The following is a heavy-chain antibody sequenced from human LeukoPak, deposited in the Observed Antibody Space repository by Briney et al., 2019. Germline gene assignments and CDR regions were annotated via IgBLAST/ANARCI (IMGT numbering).Heavy chain of an antibody. J-gene: IGHJ4*02. V-gene: IGHV1-18*01. Sequence: ASVKVSCKASGYTFTSYGISWVRQAPGQGLEWMGWISAYNGNTNYAQKLQGRVTMTTDTSTSTAYMELRSLRSDDTAVYYCARVLGESWIQLWQMDYYFDYWGQGTLVTVSS. D-gene: IGHD5-18*01. CDR2: ISAYNGNT. CDR3: ARVLGESWIQLWQMDYYFDY. CDR1: GYTFTSYG.